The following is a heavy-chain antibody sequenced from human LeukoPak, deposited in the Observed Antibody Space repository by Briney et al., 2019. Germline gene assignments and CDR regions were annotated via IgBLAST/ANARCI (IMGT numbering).Heavy chain of an antibody. CDR2: INPNSGGT. D-gene: IGHD2-15*01. Sequence: ASVKVSCKASGYTFTGYYMHWVRRAPGQGLEWMGWINPNSGGTNYAQRFQGRVTMTRDTSISTAYMELSRLRSDDTAVYYCAREKYPVRYCSGGSCYSGFSWGQGTLVTVSS. J-gene: IGHJ5*02. CDR3: AREKYPVRYCSGGSCYSGFS. V-gene: IGHV1-2*02. CDR1: GYTFTGYY.